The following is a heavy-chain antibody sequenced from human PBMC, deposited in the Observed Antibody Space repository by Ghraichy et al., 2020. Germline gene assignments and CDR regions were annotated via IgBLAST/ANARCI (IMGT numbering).Heavy chain of an antibody. CDR3: ARGNYAFDT. Sequence: GESLNISCAASGFTFSTYWMSWVRQAPGKGLEWVADINEDGSEKYYVDSVKGRFTISRDNAKNSLYLQMNSLRAEDTAVYYCARGNYAFDTWGQGTMVTVSS. CDR2: INEDGSEK. CDR1: GFTFSTYW. V-gene: IGHV3-7*01. J-gene: IGHJ3*02.